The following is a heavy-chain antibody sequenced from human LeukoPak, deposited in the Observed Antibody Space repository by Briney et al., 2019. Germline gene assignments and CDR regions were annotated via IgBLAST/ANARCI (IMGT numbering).Heavy chain of an antibody. D-gene: IGHD3-16*01. V-gene: IGHV1-69*05. CDR3: ARGYEVTDAFDI. Sequence: SVKVSCKASGGTFSSYAISWVRQAPGQGLEWMGGIIPIFGTANYAQKFQGRVTMTTDRSTSTAYMELRSLRSDDTAVYYCARGYEVTDAFDIWGQGTMVTVSS. CDR1: GGTFSSYA. J-gene: IGHJ3*02. CDR2: IIPIFGTA.